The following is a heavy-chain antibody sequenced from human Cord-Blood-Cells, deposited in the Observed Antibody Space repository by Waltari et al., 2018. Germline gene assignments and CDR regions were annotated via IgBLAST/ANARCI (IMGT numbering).Heavy chain of an antibody. Sequence: EVQLVESGGGLVQPGGSLRLSCAASGFTFSSHWMHWVRQAPGKGLVWVSGIKREGSSKSNGASVKGRFTISRNNAKNTLYLQMNSLRAEDTAVYYWARVAAAGPDYWGQGTLVTVS. CDR2: IKREGSSK. CDR1: GFTFSSHW. V-gene: IGHV3-74*01. D-gene: IGHD6-13*01. CDR3: ARVAAAGPDY. J-gene: IGHJ4*02.